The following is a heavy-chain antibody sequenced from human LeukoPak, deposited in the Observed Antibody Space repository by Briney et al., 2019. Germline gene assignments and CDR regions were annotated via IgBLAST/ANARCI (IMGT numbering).Heavy chain of an antibody. Sequence: GGSLRLSCAASGFTFSSHWMDWVRQAPGKGLEWVANIKQDGSESYYLDSVKGRFTISRDNAKSSLYLQMNSLRAEDTAVYYCARDLVPPNWNVLGLDYWGEGTLVTVSS. J-gene: IGHJ4*02. D-gene: IGHD1-20*01. CDR2: IKQDGSES. CDR1: GFTFSSHW. V-gene: IGHV3-7*01. CDR3: ARDLVPPNWNVLGLDY.